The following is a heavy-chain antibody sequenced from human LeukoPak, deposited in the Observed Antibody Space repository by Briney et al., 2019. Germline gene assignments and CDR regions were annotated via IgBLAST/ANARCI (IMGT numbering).Heavy chain of an antibody. CDR3: ARGYSYGFVDY. CDR2: ISSSSSYT. Sequence: GGSLRLSCAASGFTFSSYSMNWVRQAPGKGLEWVSSISSSSSYTYYADSVKGRFTISRDNAKNSLYLQMNSLRAEDTAVYYCARGYSYGFVDYWGQGTLVTVSS. V-gene: IGHV3-21*01. CDR1: GFTFSSYS. D-gene: IGHD5-18*01. J-gene: IGHJ4*02.